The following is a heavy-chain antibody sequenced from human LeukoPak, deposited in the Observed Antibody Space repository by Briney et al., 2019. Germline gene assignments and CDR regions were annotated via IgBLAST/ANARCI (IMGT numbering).Heavy chain of an antibody. J-gene: IGHJ4*02. V-gene: IGHV4-59*01. CDR3: ASVGGYEGSIDY. Sequence: SETLSLTCTVSGVSIRSYYWSWIRQPPGKGLEWIGYIYYSGSTNYNPSLKSRVTISVDTSKNQFSLRLNSVTAADTAVYYCASVGGYEGSIDYSGQGTLVTVSS. D-gene: IGHD3-22*01. CDR1: GVSIRSYY. CDR2: IYYSGST.